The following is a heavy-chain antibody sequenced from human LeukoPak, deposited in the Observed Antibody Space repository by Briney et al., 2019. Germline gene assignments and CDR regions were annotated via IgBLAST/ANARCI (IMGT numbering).Heavy chain of an antibody. CDR2: ISSSSSYI. Sequence: PGGSLRLSCAASGFTFGNYWMSWVRQAPGKGLEWVSSISSSSSYIYHADSVKGRFTISRDNAENSLYMQMNSLRAEDTGVYYCVRDFLGESGAGGYWGQGTLVTVSS. CDR3: VRDFLGESGAGGY. J-gene: IGHJ4*02. D-gene: IGHD3-10*01. CDR1: GFTFGNYW. V-gene: IGHV3-21*01.